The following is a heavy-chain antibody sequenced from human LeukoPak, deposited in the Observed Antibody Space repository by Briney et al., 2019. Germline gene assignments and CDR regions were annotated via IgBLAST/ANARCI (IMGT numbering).Heavy chain of an antibody. J-gene: IGHJ5*02. V-gene: IGHV3-23*01. Sequence: GGSLRLSCAASGFTFSSYAMSWVRQAPGKGLEWVSAISGSGGSTYHADSVKGRFTISRDNSKNTLYLQMNSLRAEDTAVYYCAKDPESYYYDSSGSENWFDPWGQGTLVTVSS. CDR2: ISGSGGST. CDR1: GFTFSSYA. CDR3: AKDPESYYYDSSGSENWFDP. D-gene: IGHD3-22*01.